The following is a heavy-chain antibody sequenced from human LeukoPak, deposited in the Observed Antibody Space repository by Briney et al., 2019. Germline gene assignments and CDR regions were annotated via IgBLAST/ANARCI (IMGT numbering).Heavy chain of an antibody. CDR3: ARGHIRHNPKYSYGYEPFGY. Sequence: GASVKVSCKASGYTFTSYDINWVRQATGQGLEWMGWMNPNSGNTGYAQKFQGRVTMTRNTSISTAYMELSSLRSEDTAVYYRARGHIRHNPKYSYGYEPFGYWGQGTLVTVSS. CDR2: MNPNSGNT. V-gene: IGHV1-8*01. D-gene: IGHD5-18*01. CDR1: GYTFTSYD. J-gene: IGHJ4*02.